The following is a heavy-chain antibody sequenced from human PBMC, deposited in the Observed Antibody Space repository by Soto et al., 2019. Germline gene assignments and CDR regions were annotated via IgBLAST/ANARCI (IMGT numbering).Heavy chain of an antibody. CDR3: ARGDYYDSSGYPVPVDY. CDR1: GYTFTSYG. D-gene: IGHD3-22*01. J-gene: IGHJ4*02. V-gene: IGHV1-18*01. Sequence: GASVKVSCKASGYTFTSYGISWVRQAPGQGLEWMGWISAYNGNTNYAQKLQGRVTMTTDTSTGTAYMELRSLRSDDTAVYYCARGDYYDSSGYPVPVDYWGQGTLVTVSS. CDR2: ISAYNGNT.